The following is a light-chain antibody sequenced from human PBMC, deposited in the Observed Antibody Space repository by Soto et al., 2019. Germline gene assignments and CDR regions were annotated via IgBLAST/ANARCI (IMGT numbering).Light chain of an antibody. CDR3: QQTYSTWT. CDR1: QSISNY. Sequence: DIQMTQSPSSLSASVGDRVTITCRASQSISNYLNWYHHKPGKAPKLLIYAASSLQGGVPSRFSGSGSGTDFTLTSSSLQPEVFATYYCQQTYSTWTFGQGTKVEFK. CDR2: AAS. J-gene: IGKJ1*01. V-gene: IGKV1-39*01.